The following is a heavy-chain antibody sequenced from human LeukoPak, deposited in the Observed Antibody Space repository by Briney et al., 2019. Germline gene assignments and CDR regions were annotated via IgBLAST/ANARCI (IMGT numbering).Heavy chain of an antibody. Sequence: GGSLRLSCEASGLTFSNYAMNWVRQASGRGLEWVSGITDSGRKTYYADSVKGRFSISRDNSKNTVYLQMSDLRSDDTAVYYCARGKNHYDFWSGQATGTYYYYGMDVWGQGTTVTVSS. D-gene: IGHD3-3*01. J-gene: IGHJ6*02. CDR3: ARGKNHYDFWSGQATGTYYYYGMDV. V-gene: IGHV3-23*01. CDR1: GLTFSNYA. CDR2: ITDSGRKT.